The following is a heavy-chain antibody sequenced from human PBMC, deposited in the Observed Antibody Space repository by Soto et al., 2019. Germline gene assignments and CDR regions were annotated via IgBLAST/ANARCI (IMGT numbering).Heavy chain of an antibody. D-gene: IGHD3-22*01. CDR3: AKNPGYYYDSAGYHFDY. CDR1: GFSFSSYS. J-gene: IGHJ4*02. V-gene: IGHV3-48*01. CDR2: ISSSSYTM. Sequence: PGGSLRLSCVASGFSFSSYSLVWVRQAPGKGLEWVSYISSSSYTMIYADSVKGRFTIPRDNSKNTLYLQMNSLRAEDTAVYYCAKNPGYYYDSAGYHFDYWGQGTLVTVSS.